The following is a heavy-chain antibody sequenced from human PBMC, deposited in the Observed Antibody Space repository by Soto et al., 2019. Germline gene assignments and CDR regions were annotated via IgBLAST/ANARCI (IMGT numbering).Heavy chain of an antibody. D-gene: IGHD3-10*01. CDR1: GGSISSGDYY. Sequence: QVQLQESGPGLVKPSQTLSLTCTVSGGSISSGDYYWSWIRQPPGKGLEWIGYIYYSGSTYYNPSLKSRVTISVDTSKNQFSLKLSAVTAADTAVGYCARVGFGELLAHGMDVWGQGTKVTVSS. V-gene: IGHV4-30-4*01. CDR3: ARVGFGELLAHGMDV. J-gene: IGHJ6*02. CDR2: IYYSGST.